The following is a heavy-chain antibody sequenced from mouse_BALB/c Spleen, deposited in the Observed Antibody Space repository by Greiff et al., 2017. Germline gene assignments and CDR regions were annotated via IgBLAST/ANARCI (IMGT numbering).Heavy chain of an antibody. J-gene: IGHJ3*01. V-gene: IGHV7-3*02. CDR1: GFTFTDYY. CDR3: AREAFTTVVTPFAY. D-gene: IGHD1-1*01. Sequence: EVMLVESGGGLVQPGGSLRLSCATSGFTFTDYYMSWVRQPPGKALEWLGFIRNKANGYTTEYSASVKGRFTISRDNSQSILYLQMNTLRAEDSATYYCAREAFTTVVTPFAYWGQGTLVTVSA. CDR2: IRNKANGYTT.